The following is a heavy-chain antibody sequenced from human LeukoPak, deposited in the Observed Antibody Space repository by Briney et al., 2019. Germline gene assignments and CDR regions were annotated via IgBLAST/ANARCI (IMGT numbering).Heavy chain of an antibody. D-gene: IGHD3-22*01. J-gene: IGHJ4*02. CDR1: GFTFSSYG. Sequence: GGSLRLSCAASGFTFSSYGMHWVRQAPGKGLEWVAVIWYDGSNKYYADSVKGRFTISRDNSKNTLYLQMNSLRAEDTAVYYCVRESEYDHSASFDYWGQGTLVTVSS. CDR2: IWYDGSNK. CDR3: VRESEYDHSASFDY. V-gene: IGHV3-33*01.